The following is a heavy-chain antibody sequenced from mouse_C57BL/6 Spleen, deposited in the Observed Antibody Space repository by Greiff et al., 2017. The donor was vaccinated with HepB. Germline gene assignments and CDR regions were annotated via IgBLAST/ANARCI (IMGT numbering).Heavy chain of an antibody. V-gene: IGHV1-50*01. D-gene: IGHD2-5*01. CDR2: IDPSDSYT. J-gene: IGHJ1*03. Sequence: QVQLQQPGAELEKPGASVKLSCKASGYTFTSYWMQWVKQRPGQGLEWIGEIDPSDSYTNYNQKFKGKATLTVDTSSSTAYMQLSSLTSEDSAVYYCARGSNNRRYFDVWGTGTTVTVSS. CDR3: ARGSNNRRYFDV. CDR1: GYTFTSYW.